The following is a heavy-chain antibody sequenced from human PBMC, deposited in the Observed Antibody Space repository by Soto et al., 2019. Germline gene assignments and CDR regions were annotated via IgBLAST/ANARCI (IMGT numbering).Heavy chain of an antibody. D-gene: IGHD3-22*01. CDR3: ARDHHSYYDTSGYYPYFDF. CDR2: VYYTGST. J-gene: IGHJ4*02. V-gene: IGHV4-59*01. CDR1: GGSMSGYY. Sequence: PSETLSLTCRVSGGSMSGYYWSWVRLAPGKGLEWIGYVYYTGSTNYNPSLQSRVSISVDTSNKHFSLSLSLVTAADTAVYFCARDHHSYYDTSGYYPYFDFWGQGTLVTVSS.